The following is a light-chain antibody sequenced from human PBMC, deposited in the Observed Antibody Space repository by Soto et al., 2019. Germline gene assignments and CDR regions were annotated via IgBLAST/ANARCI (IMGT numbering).Light chain of an antibody. J-gene: IGKJ4*01. CDR3: QQYNNWPRAT. Sequence: IVMTQSPATLSVSPGERATLSCRASQSVRSNLAWYQQKPGQAPRLLIYGASTGATGIPATFSGSGSGTQFTLTISSLQSEDFGVYYCQQYNNWPRATFGGGTKV. V-gene: IGKV3D-15*01. CDR2: GAS. CDR1: QSVRSN.